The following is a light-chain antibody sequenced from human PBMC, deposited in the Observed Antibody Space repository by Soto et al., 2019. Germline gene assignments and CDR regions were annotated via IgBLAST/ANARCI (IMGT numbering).Light chain of an antibody. CDR1: SSDVGGNKY. Sequence: QSALTQPASVSGSPVQSITISCTGTSSDVGGNKYVSWYQQYPGKVPKLLINKVSNRPSGVSNRFSGSKSGNTASLTISGLLAEDEADYFCTSSTSDSLYVFGTGTKVTVL. CDR3: TSSTSDSLYV. V-gene: IGLV2-14*01. CDR2: KVS. J-gene: IGLJ1*01.